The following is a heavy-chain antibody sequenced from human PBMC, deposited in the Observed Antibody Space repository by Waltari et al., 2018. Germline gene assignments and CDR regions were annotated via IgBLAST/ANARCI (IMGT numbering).Heavy chain of an antibody. J-gene: IGHJ4*02. Sequence: QLQLVQSGAEVKKPGASVKVSCKASGYTFTSYYMHWVLQAPGQGLEWMGIINPSGGSTSYVKKFQGRVNMTRDKSTSIVYMELSSLRSEDTAVYYCARGATVVTPSDYWGQGTLVTVSS. D-gene: IGHD4-17*01. CDR3: ARGATVVTPSDY. CDR2: INPSGGST. CDR1: GYTFTSYY. V-gene: IGHV1-46*01.